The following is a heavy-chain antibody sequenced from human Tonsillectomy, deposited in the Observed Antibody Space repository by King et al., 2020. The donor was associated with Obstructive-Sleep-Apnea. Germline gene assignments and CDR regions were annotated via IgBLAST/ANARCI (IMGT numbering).Heavy chain of an antibody. V-gene: IGHV5-51*01. CDR2: IYPGDSDT. Sequence: QLVQSGAEVKKTGESLKISCKGSGYSFTSYWIGWVRQMPGKGLGCMGNIYPGDSDTRYSPSFQGQVTISAAKSITTAYLQWSSLKASDTAIYYCASGQTYTSGFSYWGQGTLVTVSS. CDR3: ASGQTYTSGFSY. D-gene: IGHD6-19*01. J-gene: IGHJ4*02. CDR1: GYSFTSYW.